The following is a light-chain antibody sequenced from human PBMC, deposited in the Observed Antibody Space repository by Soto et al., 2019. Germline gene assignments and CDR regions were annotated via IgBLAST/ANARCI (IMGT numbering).Light chain of an antibody. J-gene: IGLJ1*01. V-gene: IGLV1-40*01. Sequence: QSVLTQPPSVSGAPGQRVTISCTGSCSNIGASYDVHWYQQFPGAAPKLLIYRDTHRPSGIPNRFSGSKSGTSASLAIFGLQPEDEAHYYCQSYHNSLNGEVFGCGTKVTVL. CDR2: RDT. CDR3: QSYHNSLNGEV. CDR1: CSNIGASYD.